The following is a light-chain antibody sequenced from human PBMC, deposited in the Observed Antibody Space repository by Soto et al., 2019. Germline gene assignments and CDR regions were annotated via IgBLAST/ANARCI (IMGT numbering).Light chain of an antibody. CDR1: QSVSSSY. V-gene: IGKV3-20*01. CDR3: QQYGSSPT. CDR2: GAS. J-gene: IGKJ1*01. Sequence: EIVLTQSPGTLSLSPGERATLSSRASQSVSSSYLAWYQQKPGQAPRLLIYGASSRATGIPDRFSGSGSGTDFTLAISRLESEDFAVYYCQQYGSSPTFGQGTKVEIK.